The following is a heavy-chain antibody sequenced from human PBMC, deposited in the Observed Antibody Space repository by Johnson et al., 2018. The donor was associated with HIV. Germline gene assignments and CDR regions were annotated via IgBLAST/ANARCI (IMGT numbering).Heavy chain of an antibody. V-gene: IGHV3-30*04. CDR2: ISYDGSNK. CDR1: GFTFSSYA. D-gene: IGHD3-9*01. J-gene: IGHJ3*02. Sequence: QVQLVEFGGGLVKPGGSLRLSCAASGFTFSSYAMHWVRQAPGKGLEWVAVISYDGSNKYYADSVTGRFTISRDNSKATLYLQMDSLRAEDTAVYYCTKHIHYDILTGYYEGDAFDIWGQGTMVTVSS. CDR3: TKHIHYDILTGYYEGDAFDI.